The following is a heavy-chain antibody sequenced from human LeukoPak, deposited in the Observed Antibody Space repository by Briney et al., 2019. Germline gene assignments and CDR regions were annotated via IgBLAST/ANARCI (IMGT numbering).Heavy chain of an antibody. CDR1: GFTFSSYG. Sequence: GGSLRLSCAASGFTFSSYGMHWVRQAPGKGLEWVAAISHDGTNKYYADSVKGRFTISRDNSKNTLYLQMNSLRAEDTAVYYCAKDQVLGATSAFDIWGQGTMVTVSS. CDR2: ISHDGTNK. J-gene: IGHJ3*02. CDR3: AKDQVLGATSAFDI. D-gene: IGHD1-26*01. V-gene: IGHV3-30*18.